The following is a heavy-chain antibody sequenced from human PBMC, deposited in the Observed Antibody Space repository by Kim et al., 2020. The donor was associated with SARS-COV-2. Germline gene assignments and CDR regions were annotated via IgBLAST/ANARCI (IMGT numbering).Heavy chain of an antibody. J-gene: IGHJ6*02. D-gene: IGHD1-1*01. Sequence: GGSLRLSCAASGFTFSSYDMHWVRQATGKGLEWVSAIGTAGDTYYPGSVKGRFTISRENAKNSLYLQMNSLRAGDTAVYYCARERGGAGTTEGYYYYGMDVWGQGTTVTVSS. V-gene: IGHV3-13*04. CDR2: IGTAGDT. CDR1: GFTFSSYD. CDR3: ARERGGAGTTEGYYYYGMDV.